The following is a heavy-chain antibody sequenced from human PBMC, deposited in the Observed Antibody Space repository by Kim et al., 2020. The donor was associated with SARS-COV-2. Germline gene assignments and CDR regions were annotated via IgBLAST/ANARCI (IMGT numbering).Heavy chain of an antibody. CDR3: ARAREKSFYY. V-gene: IGHV3-30*03. CDR2: ISDDETYT. Sequence: GGSLRLSCAASGFSFSSRGMRWVRQAPGKGLEWVAVISDDETYTNYGDSVKGRFTISRDNSKNTVYLQMNSLRVEDTAVYYCARAREKSFYYWGQGTLVT. J-gene: IGHJ4*02. CDR1: GFSFSSRG.